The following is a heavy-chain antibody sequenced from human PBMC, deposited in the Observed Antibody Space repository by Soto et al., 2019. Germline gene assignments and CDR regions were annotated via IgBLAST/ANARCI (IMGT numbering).Heavy chain of an antibody. J-gene: IGHJ4*02. D-gene: IGHD2-2*01. V-gene: IGHV3-30*13. CDR1: GFTFRSYG. Sequence: QVNLVESGGGVVQPGRSLRLSCAGSGFTFRSYGLHWVRQSPGKGLEWVAVVSGGGETTYYADSVKGRSTISRDNSKNRMYMQMDSLRPEDTAVYYCAKEADIVIGPVAGPVAFSFDLWGQGTLVTVSS. CDR2: VSGGGETT. CDR3: AKEADIVIGPVAGPVAFSFDL.